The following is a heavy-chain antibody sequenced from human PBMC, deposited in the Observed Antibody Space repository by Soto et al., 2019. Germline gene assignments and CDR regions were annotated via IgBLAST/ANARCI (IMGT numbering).Heavy chain of an antibody. Sequence: SETLSLTCAVSGGSISRSTYYWGWIRQPPGKGLEWIGSIYYSGSTYYRPSLKSRVTISVDTSKNQFSLKLSSVTAADTAVYYCARQVPAAIRLGWFDPWGQGTLVTVSS. CDR3: ARQVPAAIRLGWFDP. CDR2: IYYSGST. D-gene: IGHD2-2*02. J-gene: IGHJ5*02. V-gene: IGHV4-39*01. CDR1: GGSISRSTYY.